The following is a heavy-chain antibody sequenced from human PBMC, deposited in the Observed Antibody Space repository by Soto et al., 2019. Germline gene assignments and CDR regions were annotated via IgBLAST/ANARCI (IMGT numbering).Heavy chain of an antibody. CDR1: GFTFSNAW. CDR3: TTVEWEPTYYYYYYGMDV. J-gene: IGHJ6*02. D-gene: IGHD1-26*01. Sequence: LRLSCAASGFTFSNAWMSWVRQAPGKGLEWVGRIKSKTDGGTTDYAAPVKGRFTISRDDSKNTLYLQMNSLKTEDTAVYYCTTVEWEPTYYYYYYGMDVRGQGTTVTVSS. V-gene: IGHV3-15*01. CDR2: IKSKTDGGTT.